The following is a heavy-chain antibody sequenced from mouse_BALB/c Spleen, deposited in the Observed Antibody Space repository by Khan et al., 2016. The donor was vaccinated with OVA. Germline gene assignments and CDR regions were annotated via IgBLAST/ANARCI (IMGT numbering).Heavy chain of an antibody. V-gene: IGHV3-2*02. CDR2: LSYSGST. D-gene: IGHD1-2*01. CDR1: GYSITSGYG. CDR3: ARTARINY. J-gene: IGHJ2*01. Sequence: EVKLEESGPGLVKPSQSLSLTCTVTGYSITSGYGWNCIRQFPGNKLEWMGYLSYSGSTNYNPSLKSRISIIRETSKNQFFLQLNSVTTENTATYYCARTARINYWGQGTTLTVSS.